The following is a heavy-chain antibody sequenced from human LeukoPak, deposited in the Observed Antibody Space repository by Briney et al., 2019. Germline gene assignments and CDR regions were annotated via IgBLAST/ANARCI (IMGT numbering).Heavy chain of an antibody. V-gene: IGHV4-39*07. D-gene: IGHD3-10*01. CDR1: GGSISSSSYY. J-gene: IGHJ4*02. Sequence: SETLSLTCTVSGGSISSSSYYWGWIRQPPGKGLEWIGSIYYSGSTYYNPSLKSRVTISVDTSKNQFSLKLSSVTAADTAVYYCARDQKDYYGSGYFDYWGQGTLVTVSS. CDR2: IYYSGST. CDR3: ARDQKDYYGSGYFDY.